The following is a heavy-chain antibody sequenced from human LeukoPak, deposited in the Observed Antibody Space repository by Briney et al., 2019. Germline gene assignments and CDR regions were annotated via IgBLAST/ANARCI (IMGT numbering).Heavy chain of an antibody. CDR3: AKTRDDYHSPIDY. D-gene: IGHD5-24*01. J-gene: IGHJ4*02. CDR2: ITSGVDT. CDR1: GFTFSNSA. Sequence: GGSLRLSCATSGFTFSNSALSWVRRAPERGREWVSAITSGVDTYYADAVKGRFTMYRANSKNTLSLQMKSLRAEDTDTYYCAKTRDDYHSPIDYWGQGALVTVSS. V-gene: IGHV3-23*01.